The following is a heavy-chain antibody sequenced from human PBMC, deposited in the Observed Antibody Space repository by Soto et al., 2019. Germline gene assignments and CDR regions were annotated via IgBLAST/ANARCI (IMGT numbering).Heavy chain of an antibody. CDR3: ARATGSNHPFDY. D-gene: IGHD2-2*01. CDR2: ISTDGSST. J-gene: IGHJ4*02. V-gene: IGHV3-74*01. Sequence: EVQLVESGGGLVQPGGSLRLSCAATGFTFSTYWMHWVRQGPGTGLVWVSRISTDGSSTTYADSVKGRFTISRDNAKNTLYLQMNSLSAEDTAVYYCARATGSNHPFDYWGQGTLVTVSS. CDR1: GFTFSTYW.